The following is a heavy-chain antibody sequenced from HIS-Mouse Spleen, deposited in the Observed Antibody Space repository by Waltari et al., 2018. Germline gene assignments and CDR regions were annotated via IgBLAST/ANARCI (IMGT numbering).Heavy chain of an antibody. V-gene: IGHV4-4*07. Sequence: QVQLQESGPGLVKPSETLSLTCTVSGGSISSYYWSWIRQPAGKGLEWIGRIYTRGRTNYNPTLKSRVTMSVDTSKNQFALKLSSVTAADTAVYYCARDFHDFWSGYYGGDKKHDAFDIWGQGTMVTVSS. J-gene: IGHJ3*02. CDR1: GGSISSYY. D-gene: IGHD3-3*01. CDR2: IYTRGRT. CDR3: ARDFHDFWSGYYGGDKKHDAFDI.